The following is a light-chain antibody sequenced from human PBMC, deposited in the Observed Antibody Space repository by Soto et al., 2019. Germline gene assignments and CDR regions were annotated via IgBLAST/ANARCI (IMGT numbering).Light chain of an antibody. Sequence: EIVLTQSPGTLSLSPGERATLSCRASQSVSSNLAWYRQTPGQAPRLLIYGASTRATDTPARFSGSGSGTDFTLTISRVEPAEFAVYYCQQYGSSFATFGQGTQGE. CDR1: QSVSSN. CDR3: QQYGSSFAT. CDR2: GAS. J-gene: IGKJ1*01. V-gene: IGKV3-20*01.